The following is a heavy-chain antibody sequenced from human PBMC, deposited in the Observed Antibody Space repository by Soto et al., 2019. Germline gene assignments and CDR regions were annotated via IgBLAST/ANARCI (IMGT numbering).Heavy chain of an antibody. D-gene: IGHD1-1*01. CDR2: ISRSSTYI. V-gene: IGHV3-21*01. Sequence: GGSLRLSCVGSGFTFSNYKMNWVRQAPGQWLEWVSSISRSSTYIYYADSVRGRFTISRDNAKNSVHLQMNSLRVEDTAVYFCAREELPPGTSFNSWFDPWGQGXLVTVYS. CDR1: GFTFSNYK. CDR3: AREELPPGTSFNSWFDP. J-gene: IGHJ5*02.